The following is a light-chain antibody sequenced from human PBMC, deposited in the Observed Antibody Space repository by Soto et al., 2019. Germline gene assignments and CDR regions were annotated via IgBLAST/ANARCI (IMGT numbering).Light chain of an antibody. J-gene: IGLJ1*01. CDR2: SNN. CDR3: YSYDSSLSHNYV. Sequence: SVLTQPPSASGTPGQRVTISCSGSSSNIGSNNVHWYQQLPGTAPKLLISSNNQRPSGVPDRFSGSKSGTSASLAITGLQAEDEADYYCYSYDSSLSHNYVFGTGTKVTVL. V-gene: IGLV1-44*01. CDR1: SSNIGSNN.